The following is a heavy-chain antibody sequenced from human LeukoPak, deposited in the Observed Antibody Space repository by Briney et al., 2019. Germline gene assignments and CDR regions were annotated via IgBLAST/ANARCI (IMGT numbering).Heavy chain of an antibody. V-gene: IGHV4-34*01. CDR3: AIRRDGYNSIDY. D-gene: IGHD5-24*01. CDR2: INHSGST. CDR1: GGSFSGYY. J-gene: IGHJ4*02. Sequence: SETLSLTCAVYGGSFSGYYWSWLRQPPAKGLEGIGEINHSGSTNYNPSLKSRVTITVDPSKTQFSLKLSSGTAADTAVYYCAIRRDGYNSIDYWRQGTLVTVSS.